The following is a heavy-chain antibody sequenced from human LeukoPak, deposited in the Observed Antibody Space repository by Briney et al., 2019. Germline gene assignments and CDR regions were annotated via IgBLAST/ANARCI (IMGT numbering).Heavy chain of an antibody. CDR3: ARYYGSGRGYYGLDV. V-gene: IGHV3-30*03. CDR2: IPYDGSNK. J-gene: IGHJ6*02. CDR1: GLTFSTYG. Sequence: PGGSLRLSCEASGLTFSTYGMHWVRQAPGKGLEWITLIPYDGSNKYYADSVKGRFTISRDNSKNTLYLQMNSLRAEDTAVYYCARYYGSGRGYYGLDVWGQGTTVTVFS. D-gene: IGHD3-10*01.